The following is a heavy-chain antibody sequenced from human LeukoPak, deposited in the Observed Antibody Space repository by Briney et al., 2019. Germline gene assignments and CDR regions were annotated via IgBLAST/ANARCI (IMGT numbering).Heavy chain of an antibody. Sequence: PGGSLRLSCAASGFTCSSYSMNWVRQAPGKGLEWVSSISSSNSYIYYADSVKGRFTISRDNAKNSLYLQMNSLRAEDTAVYYCARFRVYYDFWSGYSDFWGQGTLVTVSS. D-gene: IGHD3-3*01. V-gene: IGHV3-21*06. CDR2: ISSSNSYI. CDR1: GFTCSSYS. CDR3: ARFRVYYDFWSGYSDF. J-gene: IGHJ4*02.